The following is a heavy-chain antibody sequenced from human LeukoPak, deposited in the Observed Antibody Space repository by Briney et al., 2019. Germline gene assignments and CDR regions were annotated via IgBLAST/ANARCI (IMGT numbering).Heavy chain of an antibody. CDR2: ISGSGTRT. D-gene: IGHD3-22*01. Sequence: PGGSLRLSCAASGFTFSSCAMSWVRQAPGEGLEWVSGISGSGTRTYNADSAKGRFTISRDKSKNTLYLQMNSLRAEDTAVYYCAKEGDSSGYWENAFDIWGQGTMVTVSS. CDR3: AKEGDSSGYWENAFDI. J-gene: IGHJ3*02. CDR1: GFTFSSCA. V-gene: IGHV3-23*01.